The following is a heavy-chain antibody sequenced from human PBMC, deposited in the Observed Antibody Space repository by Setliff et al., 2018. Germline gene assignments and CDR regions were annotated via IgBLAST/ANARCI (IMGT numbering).Heavy chain of an antibody. V-gene: IGHV1-18*01. J-gene: IGHJ5*01. CDR1: GYTFTDYI. Sequence: ASVKVSCKASGYTFTDYIINWVRQAPGQGLEWVGWISPHTGKTYFAQKLQDRVTLTTDTSTTTAYLELRSLRPDDTAVYYCATLVRFCTRTACQKLAGDESWGQGTRGTVSS. CDR2: ISPHTGKT. D-gene: IGHD2-8*01. CDR3: ATLVRFCTRTACQKLAGDES.